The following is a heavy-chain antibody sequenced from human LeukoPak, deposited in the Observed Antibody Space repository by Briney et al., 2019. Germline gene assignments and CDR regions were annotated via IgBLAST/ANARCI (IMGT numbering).Heavy chain of an antibody. CDR2: MHYGGSP. V-gene: IGHV4-30-4*01. D-gene: IGHD4-17*01. CDR1: GGSISSGDYI. J-gene: IGHJ4*02. CDR3: TRGLPTDKIDY. Sequence: SETLSLTCTVSGGSISSGDYIWTWIRQPPGKGLEWIGRMHYGGSPSYNPSLQSRVTISADTSKNQFSLNLYSVTAADTAVYYCTRGLPTDKIDYWGQGTLVTVSS.